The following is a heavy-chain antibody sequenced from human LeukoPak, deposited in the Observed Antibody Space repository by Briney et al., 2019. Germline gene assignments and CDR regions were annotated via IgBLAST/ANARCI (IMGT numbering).Heavy chain of an antibody. CDR2: ISSSSSTI. Sequence: GRSLRLSCAASGFTFSSYSMNWFRQAPGKGLEWVSYISSSSSTIYYADSVKGRFTISRDNAKNSLYLQMNSLRDEDTAVYYCARDFITGIAAAGPTFDYWGQGTLVTVSS. V-gene: IGHV3-48*02. CDR1: GFTFSSYS. CDR3: ARDFITGIAAAGPTFDY. J-gene: IGHJ4*02. D-gene: IGHD6-13*01.